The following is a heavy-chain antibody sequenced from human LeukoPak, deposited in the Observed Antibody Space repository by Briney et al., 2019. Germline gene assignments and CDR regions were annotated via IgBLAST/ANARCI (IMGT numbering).Heavy chain of an antibody. CDR2: ISYDGSNK. Sequence: GGSLRLSCAASGFTFSSYAMHWVRQAPGKGLEWVAVISYDGSNKYYADSVKGRFTISRDNSKNTLYLQMNSLRAEDTAVYYCARSAAVWWLNRKNYFDYWGQGTLVTVSS. CDR3: ARSAAVWWLNRKNYFDY. J-gene: IGHJ4*02. CDR1: GFTFSSYA. V-gene: IGHV3-30*04. D-gene: IGHD1-26*01.